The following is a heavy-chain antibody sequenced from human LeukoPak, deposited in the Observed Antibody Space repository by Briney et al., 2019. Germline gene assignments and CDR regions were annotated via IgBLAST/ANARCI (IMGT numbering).Heavy chain of an antibody. CDR1: GGTFSSYA. CDR3: ARVEVNYDILTGYPDAFDI. V-gene: IGHV1-69*13. D-gene: IGHD3-9*01. Sequence: SVKVSCKASGGTFSSYAISWVRQAPGQGLEWMGGIIPIFGTANYAQKFQGRVTITADESTSTAYMELSSLRSEDTAVYYCARVEVNYDILTGYPDAFDIWGQGTMVTVSS. CDR2: IIPIFGTA. J-gene: IGHJ3*02.